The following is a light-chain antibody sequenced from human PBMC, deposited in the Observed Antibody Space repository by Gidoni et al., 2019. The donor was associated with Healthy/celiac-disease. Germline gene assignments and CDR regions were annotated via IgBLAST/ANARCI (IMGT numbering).Light chain of an antibody. CDR2: LGS. J-gene: IGKJ2*01. Sequence: DLVMTQSPLSLPVTPGEPASISCRSSQILLHSNGYNYLDWYLQKPGQSPQLLIYLGSNRASGVPDRFSGSGSGTDFTLKISRVEAEDVGVYYCMQALQTPEYTFGQGTKLEIK. CDR3: MQALQTPEYT. V-gene: IGKV2-28*01. CDR1: QILLHSNGYNY.